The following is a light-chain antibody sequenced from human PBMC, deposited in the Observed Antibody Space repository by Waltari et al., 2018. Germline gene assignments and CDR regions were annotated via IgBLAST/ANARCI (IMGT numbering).Light chain of an antibody. CDR1: QYISNY. CDR3: QQYFNYPRT. V-gene: IGKV1-8*01. CDR2: EAS. Sequence: AFRMTQSPSSLSASTGDRVTITCRASQYISNYLAWFQQRPGKAPKLLIYEASTLQRGVPSRCSGSGSGTDFTLTITSLQSDDFATYYCQQYFNYPRTFGQGTRVEIE. J-gene: IGKJ1*01.